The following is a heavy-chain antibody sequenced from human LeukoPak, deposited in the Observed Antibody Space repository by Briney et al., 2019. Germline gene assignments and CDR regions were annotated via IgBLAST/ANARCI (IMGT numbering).Heavy chain of an antibody. J-gene: IGHJ4*02. CDR3: AKGCGASSCFRFEF. CDR1: GFTFSNHA. CDR2: ISGTGGST. D-gene: IGHD2-21*01. V-gene: IGHV3-23*01. Sequence: PGGSLRLSCAVSGFTFSNHAMSWVRQAPGKGLEWVSTISGTGGSTYYADSVKGRFTISRDNSKNTLCLQMNSLRAEDTAVFYCAKGCGASSCFRFEFWGQGILVTVSS.